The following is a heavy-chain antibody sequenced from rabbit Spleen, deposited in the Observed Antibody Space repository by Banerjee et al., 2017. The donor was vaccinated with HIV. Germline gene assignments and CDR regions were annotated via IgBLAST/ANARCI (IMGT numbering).Heavy chain of an antibody. J-gene: IGHJ6*01. V-gene: IGHV1S40*01. CDR3: ARDLTDVIGWNFGW. CDR1: GFSFSSSSY. Sequence: QSLEESGGDLVKPGASLTLTCTASGFSFSSSSYMCWVRQAPGKGLEWIACIDTGSSGFTYFATWAKGRFTCSKTSSTTVTLQMTTLTAADTATYFCARDLTDVIGWNFGWWGPGTLVTVS. D-gene: IGHD4-1*01. CDR2: IDTGSSGFT.